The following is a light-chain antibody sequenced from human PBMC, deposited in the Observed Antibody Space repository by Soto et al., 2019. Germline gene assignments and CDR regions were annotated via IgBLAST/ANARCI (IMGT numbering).Light chain of an antibody. V-gene: IGKV1-12*01. CDR2: AAS. CDR3: LQHDSYPWT. CDR1: QDISNW. Sequence: DIQMTQSPSSVSASVGDRVTITCRASQDISNWLAWYQQRPGKAPNLLIYAASSLQTGVPSRFSGGGFGTDFTLTISSLQPEDFATYYCLQHDSYPWTFGQGTKVEIK. J-gene: IGKJ1*01.